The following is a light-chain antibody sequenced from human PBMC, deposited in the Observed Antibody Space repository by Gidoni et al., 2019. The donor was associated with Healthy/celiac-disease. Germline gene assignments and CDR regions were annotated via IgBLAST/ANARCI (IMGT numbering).Light chain of an antibody. CDR3: QQYDNLPLT. V-gene: IGKV1-33*01. Sequence: DIHMTVSLSSLSASVGDRVTITCQASQDISNYLNWYQQKPGKAPKLLIYDASNLETGVPSRFSGSGSGTDFTFTISSLQPEDIATYYCQQYDNLPLTFGGGTKVEIK. CDR2: DAS. CDR1: QDISNY. J-gene: IGKJ4*01.